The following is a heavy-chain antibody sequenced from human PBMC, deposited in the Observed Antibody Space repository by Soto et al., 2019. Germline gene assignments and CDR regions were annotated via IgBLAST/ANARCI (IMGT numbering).Heavy chain of an antibody. CDR2: ISYDGSNK. D-gene: IGHD3-10*01. CDR3: AREGGSILGYYYGMDV. Sequence: PGGSLRLSCAASGFTFSSYAMHWVRQAPGKGLEWVAVISYDGSNKYYADSVKGRFTISRDNSKNTLYLQMNSLRAEDTAVYYCAREGGSILGYYYGMDVWGQGTTVTVS. V-gene: IGHV3-30-3*01. J-gene: IGHJ6*02. CDR1: GFTFSSYA.